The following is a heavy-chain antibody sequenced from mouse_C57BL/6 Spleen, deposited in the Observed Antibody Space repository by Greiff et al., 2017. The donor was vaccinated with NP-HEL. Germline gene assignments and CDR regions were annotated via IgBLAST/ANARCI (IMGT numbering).Heavy chain of an antibody. J-gene: IGHJ2*01. CDR2: INPSSGYT. V-gene: IGHV1-4*01. CDR3: AREGNDGYFYGDY. D-gene: IGHD2-3*01. Sequence: VQLQQSGAELARPGASVKMSCKASGYTFTSYTMHWVKQRPGQGLEWIGYINPSSGYTKYNQKFKDKATLTADKSSSTAYMQLSSLTSEDSAVYYCAREGNDGYFYGDYWGQGTTLTVSS. CDR1: GYTFTSYT.